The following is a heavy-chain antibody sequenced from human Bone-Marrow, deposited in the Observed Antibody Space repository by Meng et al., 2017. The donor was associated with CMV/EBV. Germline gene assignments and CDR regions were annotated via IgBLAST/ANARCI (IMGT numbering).Heavy chain of an antibody. CDR3: ARQDAFDI. J-gene: IGHJ3*02. V-gene: IGHV3-48*04. CDR2: ITGSSSTQ. Sequence: GESLKISCAASGFTFNSYSMNWVRQAPGKGLEWVSYITGSSSTQYYADSVKGRFTISRDNAKNSLFLQMNSLRVEDSAVYYCARQDAFDICGQGTLVTVSS. CDR1: GFTFNSYS.